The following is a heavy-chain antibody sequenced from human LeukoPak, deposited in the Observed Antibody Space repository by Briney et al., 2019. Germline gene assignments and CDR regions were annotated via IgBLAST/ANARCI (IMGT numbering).Heavy chain of an antibody. V-gene: IGHV4-31*03. CDR1: GGSISSGGYY. Sequence: SQTLSLTCTVSGGSISSGGYYWSWIRQHPGKGLEWIGYIYYSGSTYYNPSLKSRVTISVDTSKNQFSLKLSSVTAADTAVYYCARQEIAIAAAGNWFDPWGQGTLVTVSS. CDR3: ARQEIAIAAAGNWFDP. D-gene: IGHD6-13*01. J-gene: IGHJ5*02. CDR2: IYYSGST.